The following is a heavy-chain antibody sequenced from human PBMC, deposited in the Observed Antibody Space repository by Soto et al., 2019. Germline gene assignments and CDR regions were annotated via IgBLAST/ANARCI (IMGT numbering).Heavy chain of an antibody. Sequence: QVQLVQSGAEVKKPGSSVNVSCKASGGTFSSYAISWVRQAPGQGLEWMGGIIPIFGTANYAQKFQGRVTITADESTSTAYMELSSLRSEDTAVYYCAREYYYEISGYYSLDYWGQGTLVTVSS. CDR2: IIPIFGTA. CDR1: GGTFSSYA. D-gene: IGHD3-22*01. V-gene: IGHV1-69*01. J-gene: IGHJ4*02. CDR3: AREYYYEISGYYSLDY.